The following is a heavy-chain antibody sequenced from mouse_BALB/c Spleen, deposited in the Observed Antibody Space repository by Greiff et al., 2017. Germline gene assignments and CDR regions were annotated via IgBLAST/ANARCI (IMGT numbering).Heavy chain of an antibody. V-gene: IGHV5-6-4*01. CDR1: GFTFSSYT. CDR2: ISSGGSYT. Sequence: EVKLVESGGGLVKPGGSLKLSCAASGFTFSSYTMSWVRQTPEKRLEWVATISSGGSYTYYPDSVKGRFTISRDNAKNTLYLQMSSLKSEDTAMYYCTRDEGYYGRGYFDVWGAGTTVTVSS. J-gene: IGHJ1*01. CDR3: TRDEGYYGRGYFDV. D-gene: IGHD1-1*01.